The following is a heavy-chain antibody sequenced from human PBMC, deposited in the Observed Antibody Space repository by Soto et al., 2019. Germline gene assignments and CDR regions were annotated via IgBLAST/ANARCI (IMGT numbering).Heavy chain of an antibody. J-gene: IGHJ3*02. CDR3: ARLSYQLPLDAFDI. CDR2: IYYSGST. D-gene: IGHD2-2*01. CDR1: GGSISSYY. V-gene: IGHV4-59*08. Sequence: SETLSLTCTVSGGSISSYYWSWIRQPPGKGLEWIGYIYYSGSTNYNPSLKSRVTISVDTSKNQFSLKLSSVTAADTAVHYCARLSYQLPLDAFDIWGQGTMVTVSS.